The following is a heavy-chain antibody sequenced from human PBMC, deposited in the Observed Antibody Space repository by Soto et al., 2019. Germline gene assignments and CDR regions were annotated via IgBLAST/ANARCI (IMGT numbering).Heavy chain of an antibody. V-gene: IGHV1-69*13. CDR3: ARSSYYYDSSGYYYWYFDL. D-gene: IGHD3-22*01. Sequence: SVKVSCKASGGTFSSYAISWVRQAPGQGLEWMGGIIPIFGTANYAQKFQGRVTITADESTSTAYMELSSLRSEDTAVYYCARSSYYYDSSGYYYWYFDLWGRGTLGTVSS. J-gene: IGHJ2*01. CDR2: IIPIFGTA. CDR1: GGTFSSYA.